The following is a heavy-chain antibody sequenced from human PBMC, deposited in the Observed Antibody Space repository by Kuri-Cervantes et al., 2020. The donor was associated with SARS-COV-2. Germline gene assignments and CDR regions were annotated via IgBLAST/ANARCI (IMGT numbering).Heavy chain of an antibody. J-gene: IGHJ6*03. CDR3: ARSGSYPYYYYYMDV. D-gene: IGHD1-26*01. CDR1: GDSVSSYY. CDR2: IYTSGST. V-gene: IGHV4-4*07. Sequence: SETLSLTCAVSGDSVSSYYWSWIRQPAGKGLEWIGRIYTSGSTNYNPSLKSRVTMSVDTSKSQFSLKLSSVTAADTAVYYCARSGSYPYYYYYMDVWGKGTTVTVSS.